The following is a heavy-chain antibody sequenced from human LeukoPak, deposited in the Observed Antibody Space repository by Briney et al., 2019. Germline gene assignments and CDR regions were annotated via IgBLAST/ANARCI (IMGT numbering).Heavy chain of an antibody. J-gene: IGHJ5*02. CDR3: AREVLVYTAMVGFDP. V-gene: IGHV3-33*01. Sequence: GGSLRLSCAASGFTFSDYGMHWVRQAPGKGLEWVAGIWYDGSNKYYADSVKGRFTISRDNSKNTLYMQMSSLRGEDTAVYYCAREVLVYTAMVGFDPWGQGTLVTVSS. D-gene: IGHD5-18*01. CDR2: IWYDGSNK. CDR1: GFTFSDYG.